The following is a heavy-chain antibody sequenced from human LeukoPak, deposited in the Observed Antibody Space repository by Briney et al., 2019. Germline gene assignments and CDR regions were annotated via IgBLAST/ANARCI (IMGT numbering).Heavy chain of an antibody. J-gene: IGHJ4*02. CDR2: ISGSGGST. D-gene: IGHD3-3*01. V-gene: IGHV3-23*01. Sequence: GGSLRLSCAASGFTFSSYAMSWVRQAPGKGLEWVSAISGSGGSTYYADSVKGRFTISRDNSKNTLYLQMNSLRAEDTAVYYCATLLEGYCDFWSGLSGNYFDYWGQGTLVTVSS. CDR1: GFTFSSYA. CDR3: ATLLEGYCDFWSGLSGNYFDY.